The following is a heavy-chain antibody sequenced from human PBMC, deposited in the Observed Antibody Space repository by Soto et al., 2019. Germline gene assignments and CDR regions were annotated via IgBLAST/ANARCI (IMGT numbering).Heavy chain of an antibody. CDR2: ISAYNGNT. V-gene: IGHV1-18*01. D-gene: IGHD3-9*01. J-gene: IGHJ5*02. Sequence: ASVKVSCKASGYTFTSYGTSWVRQAPGQGLEWMGWISAYNGNTNYAQKLQGRVTMTTDTSTSTAYMELRSLRSDDTAVYYCARLRYFDWLSVYNWFDPWGQGTLVTVSS. CDR1: GYTFTSYG. CDR3: ARLRYFDWLSVYNWFDP.